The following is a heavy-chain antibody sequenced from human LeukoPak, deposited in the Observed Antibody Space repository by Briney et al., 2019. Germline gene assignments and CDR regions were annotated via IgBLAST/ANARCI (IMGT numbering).Heavy chain of an antibody. CDR1: GGSISSGGYS. Sequence: SETLSLTCAVSGGSISSGGYSWSWIRQPPGKGLEWIGYIYHSGSTYYHPSLKSRVTISVDRSKNQFSLKLSSVTAADTAVYYCARARERSSFDYFDYWGQGTLVTVSS. V-gene: IGHV4-30-2*01. CDR2: IYHSGST. CDR3: ARARERSSFDYFDY. D-gene: IGHD2-2*01. J-gene: IGHJ4*02.